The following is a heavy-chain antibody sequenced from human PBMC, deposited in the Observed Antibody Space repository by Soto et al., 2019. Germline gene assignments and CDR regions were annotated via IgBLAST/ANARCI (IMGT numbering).Heavy chain of an antibody. J-gene: IGHJ6*02. Sequence: QVQLHQSGPGLVTSSGTLSLTCSVSGASIGSSGDWWTWVRQPPGKGLEWIGKIFHSGPTNYDPSFECTVSISAGKTNNHFYLNLYSLTASHTAMYLCARARFFVSGRNNYYNGLDVWGQGTTVTVSS. D-gene: IGHD3-10*01. V-gene: IGHV4-4*02. CDR1: GASIGSSGDW. CDR3: ARARFFVSGRNNYYNGLDV. CDR2: IFHSGPT.